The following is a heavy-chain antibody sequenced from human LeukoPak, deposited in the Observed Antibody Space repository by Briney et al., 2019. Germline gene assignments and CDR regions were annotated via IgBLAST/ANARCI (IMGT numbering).Heavy chain of an antibody. Sequence: GRSLRLSCAASGFTFSSYAMHWVRQAPGKGLEWVAVISYDGSNKYYADSVKGRFTISRDNSKNTLYLQMNSLRAEDTAVYYCARDHWVAVDAFDIWGQGTMVTVSS. J-gene: IGHJ3*02. V-gene: IGHV3-30*04. CDR2: ISYDGSNK. CDR1: GFTFSSYA. CDR3: ARDHWVAVDAFDI. D-gene: IGHD6-19*01.